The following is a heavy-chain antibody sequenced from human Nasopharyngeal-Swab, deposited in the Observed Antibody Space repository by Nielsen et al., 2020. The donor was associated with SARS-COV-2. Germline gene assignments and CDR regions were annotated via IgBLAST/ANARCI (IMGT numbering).Heavy chain of an antibody. CDR2: IYSGGGT. J-gene: IGHJ4*02. CDR1: GFTVSSNY. D-gene: IGHD2-8*01. CDR3: ARRVPRMDYFDY. V-gene: IGHV3-53*01. Sequence: GGSLRLSCAASGFTVSSNYMSWVRQAPGKGLEWVSVIYSGGGTYYADSVKGRFTISRDNSKNTLYLQMNSLRAEDTAVYYCARRVPRMDYFDYWGQGTLVTVSS.